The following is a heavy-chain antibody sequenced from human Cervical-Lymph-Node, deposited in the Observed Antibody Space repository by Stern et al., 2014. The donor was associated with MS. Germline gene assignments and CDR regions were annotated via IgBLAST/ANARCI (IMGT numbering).Heavy chain of an antibody. CDR1: GFTFDSYS. D-gene: IGHD6-13*01. V-gene: IGHV3-74*02. CDR2: IKSDGSSP. J-gene: IGHJ4*02. Sequence: EVPLVESGGGLVQPGGSLRLSCAASGFTFDSYSMHWVRQVPGQGLVWVSRIKSDGSSPRYADSVKGRFTISRDNAKNMLYLEMNSLRAEDTAVYYCSGSNWYFFDYWGQGTLVTVSS. CDR3: SGSNWYFFDY.